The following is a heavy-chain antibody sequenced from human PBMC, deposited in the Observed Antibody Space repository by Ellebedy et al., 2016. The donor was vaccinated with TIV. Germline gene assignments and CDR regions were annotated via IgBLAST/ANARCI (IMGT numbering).Heavy chain of an antibody. J-gene: IGHJ4*02. CDR3: ARDYDILTGYYEIDY. D-gene: IGHD3-9*01. V-gene: IGHV3-74*03. Sequence: PGGSLRLSCAASGFTFRNFWTHWVRQAPGKGLVWVSRINGDGSSTMYTDSVRGRFTIPRDNAKDTLYLRMNSLRAEDTAVNYCARDYDILTGYYEIDYWGQGTLVTVSS. CDR2: INGDGSST. CDR1: GFTFRNFW.